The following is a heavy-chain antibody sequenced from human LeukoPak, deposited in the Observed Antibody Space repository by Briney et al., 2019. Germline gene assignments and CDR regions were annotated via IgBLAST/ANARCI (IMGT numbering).Heavy chain of an antibody. V-gene: IGHV4-34*01. CDR1: GGSFSGYY. Sequence: PSETLSLTCAVYGGSFSGYYWSCIRQPPGKGLEWIGEINHSGSTNYNPSLKSRVTISVDTSKNQFSLKLSSVTAADTAVYYCARSLWFGEPILTWGQGTLVTVSS. CDR3: ARSLWFGEPILT. D-gene: IGHD3-10*01. J-gene: IGHJ5*02. CDR2: INHSGST.